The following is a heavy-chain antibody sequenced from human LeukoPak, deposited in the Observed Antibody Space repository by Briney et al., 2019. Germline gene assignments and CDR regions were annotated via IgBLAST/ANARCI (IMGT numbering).Heavy chain of an antibody. CDR3: AVNIATTAGGFDY. CDR2: TRNKANSYST. Sequence: GGSLRLSCAASGFTFSDHYMAWVRQAPGKGLEWVGRTRNKANSYSTEYAASVKGRFTISRDDSKNSLFLQMNSLKTEDTALYYCAVNIATTAGGFDYWGQGTLVTVSS. D-gene: IGHD6-13*01. CDR1: GFTFSDHY. V-gene: IGHV3-72*01. J-gene: IGHJ4*02.